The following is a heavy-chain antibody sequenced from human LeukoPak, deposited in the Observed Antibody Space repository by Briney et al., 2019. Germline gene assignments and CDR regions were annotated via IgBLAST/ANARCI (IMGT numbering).Heavy chain of an antibody. CDR3: ARVIGYCSSTSCYGDWFDP. J-gene: IGHJ5*02. D-gene: IGHD2-2*01. CDR2: INTNTGKP. Sequence: ASVKVSRKASGYTFTSYATNSGRHALGQGLEWMGWINTNTGKPTYDQRCTGRFVFSLDTSVSTAYLEISSLKAEDTAVYYCARVIGYCSSTSCYGDWFDPWGQGTLVTVSS. V-gene: IGHV7-4-1*02. CDR1: GYTFTSYA.